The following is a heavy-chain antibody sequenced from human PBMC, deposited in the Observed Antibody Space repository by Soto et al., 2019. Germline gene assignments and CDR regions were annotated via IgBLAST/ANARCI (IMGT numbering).Heavy chain of an antibody. CDR3: ARHPYDILTVPDY. CDR1: GYTFTSYW. J-gene: IGHJ4*02. D-gene: IGHD3-9*01. CDR2: IDPIDSYT. Sequence: PGESLKISCKGSGYTFTSYWITWVRQMPGKGLEWMGRIDPIDSYTNYSPSFQGHVTISADKSISTAYLHWSSLKASDTAMYYWARHPYDILTVPDYWGKGTLVTVPS. V-gene: IGHV5-10-1*01.